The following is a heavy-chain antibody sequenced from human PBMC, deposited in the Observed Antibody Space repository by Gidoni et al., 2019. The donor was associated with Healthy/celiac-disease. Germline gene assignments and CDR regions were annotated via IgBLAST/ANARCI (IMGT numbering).Heavy chain of an antibody. CDR2: IWYDGSNK. Sequence: QVQLVESGGGVVQPGRSLRLSCAASGFTFSSHGMHWVRQAPGKGLGWVAVIWYDGSNKYYADSVKGRFTISRDNSKNTLYLQMNSLRAEDTAVYYCARDLFHRPLVGATWIFGYWGQGTLVTVSS. V-gene: IGHV3-33*01. D-gene: IGHD1-26*01. CDR3: ARDLFHRPLVGATWIFGY. CDR1: GFTFSSHG. J-gene: IGHJ4*02.